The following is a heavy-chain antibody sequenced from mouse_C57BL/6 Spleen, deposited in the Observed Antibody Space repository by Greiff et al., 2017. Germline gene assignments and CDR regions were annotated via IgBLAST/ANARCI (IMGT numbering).Heavy chain of an antibody. CDR1: GYTFTSYW. V-gene: IGHV1-72*01. J-gene: IGHJ4*01. Sequence: QVQLQQPGAELVKPGASVKLSCKASGYTFTSYWMHWVKQRPGRGLEWIGRIDPNSGGTKYNEKFKSKATLTVDKHSSTAYMQLSSLTSEDSAVYYCAGSGYGNNPYAIDYWGQGTSVTVSS. CDR2: IDPNSGGT. D-gene: IGHD2-1*01. CDR3: AGSGYGNNPYAIDY.